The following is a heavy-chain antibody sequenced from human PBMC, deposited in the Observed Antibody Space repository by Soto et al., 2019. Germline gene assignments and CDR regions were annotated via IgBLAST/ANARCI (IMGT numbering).Heavy chain of an antibody. V-gene: IGHV4-39*01. CDR3: VRHDKAAVVSKGFDP. J-gene: IGHJ5*02. CDR1: GGSISSKSDY. Sequence: QVQLQESGPGLVKPSETLSLTCTVSGGSISSKSDYWGWIRQPPGKGLEWIASFYFGGNTYSNPSLKSRVTLSMGSSQNQFSLNLTSVTAADTAVYFCVRHDKAAVVSKGFDPWGQGILVTVSS. CDR2: FYFGGNT. D-gene: IGHD3-22*01.